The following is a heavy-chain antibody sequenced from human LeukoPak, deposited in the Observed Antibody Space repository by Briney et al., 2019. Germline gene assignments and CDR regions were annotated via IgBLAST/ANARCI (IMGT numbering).Heavy chain of an antibody. CDR1: GCTFSSYI. Sequence: GGSLSLSCTASGCTFSSYINSWGRHAQGPGLGRGSSISGGGGNTYYADSVQGRFTISRDNSKSTLYVQMNSLRAEDTAVYYCARDHGIPDWGQGTLVTVSS. D-gene: IGHD2-21*01. J-gene: IGHJ4*02. CDR3: ARDHGIPD. V-gene: IGHV3-23*01. CDR2: ISGGGGNT.